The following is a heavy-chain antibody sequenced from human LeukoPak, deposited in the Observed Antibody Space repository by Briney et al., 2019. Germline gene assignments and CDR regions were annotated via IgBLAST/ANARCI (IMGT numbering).Heavy chain of an antibody. J-gene: IGHJ3*02. D-gene: IGHD3-9*01. Sequence: GRSLRLSCAASGFTFSSYGMHWVRQAPGKGLGWVAVIWYDGSNKYYADSVKGRFTISRDNSKNTLYLQMNSLGAEDTAVYYCARRYYDILTGYHDDAFDIWGQGTMVTVSS. CDR1: GFTFSSYG. CDR2: IWYDGSNK. CDR3: ARRYYDILTGYHDDAFDI. V-gene: IGHV3-33*01.